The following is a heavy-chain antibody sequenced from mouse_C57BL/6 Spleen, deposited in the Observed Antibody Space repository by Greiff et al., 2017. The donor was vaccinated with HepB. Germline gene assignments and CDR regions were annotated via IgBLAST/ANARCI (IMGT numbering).Heavy chain of an antibody. Sequence: QVQLQQSGPELVKPGASVKISCKASGYSFTSYYIHWVKQRPGQGLEWIGWIYPGSGNTKYNEKFKGKATLTADTSSSTAYMQLSSLTSEASAVYYCAREDSNLVCSYWGQGTLVTVSA. V-gene: IGHV1-66*01. CDR2: IYPGSGNT. D-gene: IGHD2-5*01. CDR1: GYSFTSYY. J-gene: IGHJ3*01. CDR3: AREDSNLVCSY.